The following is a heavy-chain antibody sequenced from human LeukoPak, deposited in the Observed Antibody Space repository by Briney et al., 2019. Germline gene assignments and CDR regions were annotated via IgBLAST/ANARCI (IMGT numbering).Heavy chain of an antibody. V-gene: IGHV4-59*01. J-gene: IGHJ3*02. CDR3: ARLEDSSGYYPHDAFDI. CDR1: GGSISSYY. Sequence: PSETLSLTCTVSGGSISSYYWSWIRQPPGKGLEWIGYIYYSGSTNYNPSLKSRVTISVDTSKNQFSLKLSSVTAADTAVYYCARLEDSSGYYPHDAFDIWGQGTMVTVSS. D-gene: IGHD3-22*01. CDR2: IYYSGST.